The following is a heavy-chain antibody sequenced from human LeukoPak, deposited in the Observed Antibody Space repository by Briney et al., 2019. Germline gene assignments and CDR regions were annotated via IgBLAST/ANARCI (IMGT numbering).Heavy chain of an antibody. D-gene: IGHD5-18*01. J-gene: IGHJ4*02. CDR2: INPSGGST. CDR1: GYSFTSYY. V-gene: IGHV1-46*01. Sequence: ASVNVSCKASGYSFTSYYIHWVRQAPGQGLEWMGLINPSGGSTHYEQKFQCRVTMTGDMSASTVYMELSSLRSEDTAVYYCAREAVDTASGHRPIQDYWGEGTLVTVPS. CDR3: AREAVDTASGHRPIQDY.